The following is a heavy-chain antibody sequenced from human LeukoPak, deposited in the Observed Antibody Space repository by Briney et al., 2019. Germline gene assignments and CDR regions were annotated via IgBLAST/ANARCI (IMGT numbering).Heavy chain of an antibody. V-gene: IGHV4-30-2*01. CDR2: IYHSGST. Sequence: SETLSLTCAVSGGSISSGGYSWSWIRQPPGKGLEWIGYIYHSGSTYYNPSLKSRVTISVDRSKNQSSLKLSSVTAADTAVYYCARGDASSSLPPPLENWFDPWGQGTLVTVSS. D-gene: IGHD6-6*01. CDR1: GGSISSGGYS. CDR3: ARGDASSSLPPPLENWFDP. J-gene: IGHJ5*02.